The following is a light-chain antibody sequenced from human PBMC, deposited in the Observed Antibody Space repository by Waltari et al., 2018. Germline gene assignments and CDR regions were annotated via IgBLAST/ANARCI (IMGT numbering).Light chain of an antibody. V-gene: IGLV2-14*03. CDR3: SSYTSTNSLV. Sequence: QSALTQPASVSGSPGQSITFSCTGINSDVGTFDFVSWYQQHPGKVPKLIIYDVTNPPSGVSKRFSGSKSGNTASLTISGLQSEDEADYYCSSYTSTNSLVFGTGTKVTVL. CDR2: DVT. J-gene: IGLJ1*01. CDR1: NSDVGTFDF.